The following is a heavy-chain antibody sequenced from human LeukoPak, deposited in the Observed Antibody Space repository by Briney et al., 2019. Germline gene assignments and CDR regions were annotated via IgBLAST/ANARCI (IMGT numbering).Heavy chain of an antibody. CDR2: IYPGDSDI. CDR3: ARSYDSSGYPDY. Sequence: GESLKISCKGSGYRFMSYWIGWVRQMPGKGLEWMGIIYPGDSDIRYSPSFQGQVTISADKSISTAYLQWSSLKASDTAMYYCARSYDSSGYPDYWGQGTPVTVSS. V-gene: IGHV5-51*01. D-gene: IGHD3-22*01. J-gene: IGHJ4*02. CDR1: GYRFMSYW.